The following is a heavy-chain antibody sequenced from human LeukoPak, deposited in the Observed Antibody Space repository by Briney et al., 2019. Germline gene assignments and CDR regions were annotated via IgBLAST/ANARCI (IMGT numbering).Heavy chain of an antibody. Sequence: ASVKVSCKASGYTFTSYYMHWVRQAPGQGLEWMGIINPSGGSTSYAQRFQGRVTMTRDMSTSTVYMELSSLRSEDTAVYYCARGATTNNWFDPWGQGTLVTVSS. J-gene: IGHJ5*02. CDR2: INPSGGST. D-gene: IGHD5-12*01. CDR1: GYTFTSYY. CDR3: ARGATTNNWFDP. V-gene: IGHV1-46*01.